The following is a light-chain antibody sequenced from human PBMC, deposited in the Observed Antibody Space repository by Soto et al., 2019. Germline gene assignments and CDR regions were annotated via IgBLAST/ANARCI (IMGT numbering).Light chain of an antibody. CDR3: SSYTDTSPYV. J-gene: IGLJ1*01. CDR2: GVS. CDR1: SSDVGGYNH. Sequence: QSALTQPASVSGSDGQSITISCTGTSSDVGGYNHVSWYQQRPGKAPKLMIYGVSNRPSGVSTRFSGSKSGNTASLTISGLQGDDEADYYCSSYTDTSPYVFGTGTKLTVL. V-gene: IGLV2-14*01.